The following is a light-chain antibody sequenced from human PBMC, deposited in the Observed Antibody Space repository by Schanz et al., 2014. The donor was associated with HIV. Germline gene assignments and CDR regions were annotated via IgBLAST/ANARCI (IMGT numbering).Light chain of an antibody. J-gene: IGLJ3*02. CDR3: GSYTTATTWV. V-gene: IGLV2-14*01. CDR1: NSXIXGFXX. Sequence: QSVLTQPAFVSGSPGQSITISCTGTNSXIXGFXXVSWYRQHPGKAPNLMIYDVTHRPSGISSRFSGSKSGNTASLTISGPQAGDEADYYCGSYTTATTWVFGGGTKLTVL. CDR2: DVT.